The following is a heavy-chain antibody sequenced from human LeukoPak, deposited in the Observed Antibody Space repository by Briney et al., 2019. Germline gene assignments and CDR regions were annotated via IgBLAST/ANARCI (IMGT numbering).Heavy chain of an antibody. Sequence: SQTLSLTCTVSGGSISNYYWSWVRQPAGKGPEWIGYISYSGSTIYNPSIKSRVTISVDTFKNQFSLKLSSVTAADTAVYYCARRGNYYDSSGYYHHWYFDLWGPGTLVTVSS. CDR1: GGSISNYY. D-gene: IGHD3-22*01. CDR3: ARRGNYYDSSGYYHHWYFDL. CDR2: ISYSGST. V-gene: IGHV4-59*08. J-gene: IGHJ2*01.